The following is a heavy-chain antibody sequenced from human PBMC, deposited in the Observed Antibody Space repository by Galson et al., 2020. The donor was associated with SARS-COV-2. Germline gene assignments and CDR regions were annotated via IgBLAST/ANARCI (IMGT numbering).Heavy chain of an antibody. D-gene: IGHD3-10*01. CDR3: AKSGEEPQLLGFGGVYYYYGVGG. CDR1: GFTFSSYG. Sequence: GESLKISCAASGFTFSSYGMHWVRQAPGKGLEWVAVISYDGSNKYYADSVKGRFTISRDNSKNTLYLQMNSLRAEDTAVYYCAKSGEEPQLLGFGGVYYYYGVGGWGRGRAVTGSS. V-gene: IGHV3-30*18. J-gene: IGHJ6*02. CDR2: ISYDGSNK.